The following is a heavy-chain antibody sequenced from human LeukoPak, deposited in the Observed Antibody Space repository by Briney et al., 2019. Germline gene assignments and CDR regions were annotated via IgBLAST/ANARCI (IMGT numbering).Heavy chain of an antibody. D-gene: IGHD6-13*01. Sequence: ASVKVSCKASGYTFTGYYMHWVRQAPGQGLEWMGWINPNSGGTNYAQKFQGRVTMTRDTSISTAYMELSRLRSDDTAVYYCARMGAAAGLYYFDYWGQGTLVTVSS. CDR1: GYTFTGYY. V-gene: IGHV1-2*02. J-gene: IGHJ4*02. CDR3: ARMGAAAGLYYFDY. CDR2: INPNSGGT.